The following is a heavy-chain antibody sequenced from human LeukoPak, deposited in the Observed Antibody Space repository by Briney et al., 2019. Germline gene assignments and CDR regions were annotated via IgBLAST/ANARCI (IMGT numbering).Heavy chain of an antibody. CDR2: ISYDGSNK. CDR3: ARDMGPTSIAPH. D-gene: IGHD6-6*01. V-gene: IGHV3-30-3*01. J-gene: IGHJ4*02. Sequence: GGSPRLSCAASGFTFSSYAMHWVRQAPGKGLEWVAVISYDGSNKYYADSVKGRFTISRDNSKNTLYLQMNSLRAEDTAVYYCARDMGPTSIAPHWGQGTLVTVPS. CDR1: GFTFSSYA.